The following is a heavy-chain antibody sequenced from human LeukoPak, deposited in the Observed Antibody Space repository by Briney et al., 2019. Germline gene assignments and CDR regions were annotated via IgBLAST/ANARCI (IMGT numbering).Heavy chain of an antibody. CDR2: IIPILGTA. CDR1: GGTFSSYA. CDR3: ARAPTYSGSYYGAFDY. Sequence: ASVKVSCKASGGTFSSYAISWVRQAPGQGLEWMGRIIPILGTANYAQKFQGRVTITADKSTSTAYMELSSLRSEDTAVYYCARAPTYSGSYYGAFDYWGQGTLVTVSS. D-gene: IGHD1-26*01. J-gene: IGHJ4*02. V-gene: IGHV1-69*04.